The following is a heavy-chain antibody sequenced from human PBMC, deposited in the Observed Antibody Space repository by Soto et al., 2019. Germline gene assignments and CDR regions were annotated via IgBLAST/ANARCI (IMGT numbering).Heavy chain of an antibody. CDR2: ISARGGSS. V-gene: IGHV3-23*01. D-gene: IGHD3-16*02. CDR1: GFCFNSYA. Sequence: EVQLLESGGGLVQPGGSLTLAGAASGFCFNSYAMVWVLQAPGKGLVWVSVISARGGSSYFADSAKGRFTISRDNSRNVLPLAMKTLSAEATARYFCAKGYIEYSASVDLWGQGTGVLGSS. J-gene: IGHJ5*02. CDR3: AKGYIEYSASVDL.